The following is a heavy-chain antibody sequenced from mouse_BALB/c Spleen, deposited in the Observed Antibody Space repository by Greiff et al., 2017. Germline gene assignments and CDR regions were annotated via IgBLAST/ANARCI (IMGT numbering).Heavy chain of an antibody. CDR1: GFTFSSFG. V-gene: IGHV5-17*02. Sequence: EVKLVESGGGLVQPGGSRKLSCAASGFTFSSFGMHWVRQAPEKGLEWVAYISSGSSTIYYADTVKGRFTISRDNPKNTLFLQMTSLRSEDTPMYYCARRGYDYAMDYWGQGTSVTVSS. CDR2: ISSGSSTI. D-gene: IGHD2-4*01. J-gene: IGHJ4*01. CDR3: ARRGYDYAMDY.